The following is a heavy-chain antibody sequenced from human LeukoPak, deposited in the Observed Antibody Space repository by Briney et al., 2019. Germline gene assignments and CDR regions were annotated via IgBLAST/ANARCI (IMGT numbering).Heavy chain of an antibody. CDR1: GFTFSSYE. V-gene: IGHV3-48*03. CDR2: ISSSGSTI. D-gene: IGHD3-22*01. Sequence: GGSLRLSCAASGFTFSSYEMNWVRQAPGKGLEWVSYISSSGSTIYYADSVKGRFTISRDNAKNSLYLQMNSLRAEDTAVYYCARERSGCVDYWGQGTLVTVSS. J-gene: IGHJ4*02. CDR3: ARERSGCVDY.